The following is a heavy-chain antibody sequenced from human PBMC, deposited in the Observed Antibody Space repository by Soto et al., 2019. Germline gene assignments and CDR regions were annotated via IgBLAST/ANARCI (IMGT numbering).Heavy chain of an antibody. J-gene: IGHJ4*01. CDR2: TYAGGDT. Sequence: GGSLRLSCGASGLSVSDKYMGWVRQAPGRGLEWVSVTYAGGDTHYADSVKGRFTISRDKSENTLYLQMNSLRDEDTGVYFCVSRIPSWVFDYWGLGTLVTVSS. CDR3: VSRIPSWVFDY. D-gene: IGHD2-21*01. CDR1: GLSVSDKY. V-gene: IGHV3-53*01.